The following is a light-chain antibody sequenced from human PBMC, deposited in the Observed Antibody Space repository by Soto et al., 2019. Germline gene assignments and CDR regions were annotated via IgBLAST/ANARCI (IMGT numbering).Light chain of an antibody. Sequence: DIQMTQSPSTLSASVGDRVTITCRASQSISTWLAWYQQKPGKAPKLLIYKASNLEGGVPSRFSGSGSGTEFTITISGLQPDDFATYYCRQNNAYPLTFGGGTTVEIK. V-gene: IGKV1-5*03. CDR2: KAS. J-gene: IGKJ4*01. CDR1: QSISTW. CDR3: RQNNAYPLT.